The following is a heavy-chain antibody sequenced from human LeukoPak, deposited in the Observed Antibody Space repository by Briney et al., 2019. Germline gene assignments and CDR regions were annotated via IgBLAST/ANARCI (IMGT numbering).Heavy chain of an antibody. J-gene: IGHJ4*02. CDR1: GFTISSNY. CDR2: IYSGGST. D-gene: IGHD1-1*01. Sequence: PGGSLRLSCAASGFTISSNYMSWVRQAPGKGLEGVSVIYSGGSTYYADSVKGRFTISRDNSKNTLYLQMNSLRAEDTAVYYCARGSLNWNDFDYWGQGTLVTVSS. CDR3: ARGSLNWNDFDY. V-gene: IGHV3-66*01.